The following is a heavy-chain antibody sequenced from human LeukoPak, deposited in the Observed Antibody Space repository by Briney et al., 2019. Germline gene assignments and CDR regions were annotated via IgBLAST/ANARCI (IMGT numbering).Heavy chain of an antibody. V-gene: IGHV3-66*01. CDR1: GFTVSSNH. J-gene: IGHJ4*02. CDR3: AREGIYSSGWYGNFDY. CDR2: IYSGGST. D-gene: IGHD6-19*01. Sequence: PGGSLRLSCAASGFTVSSNHMSWVRQAPGKGLEWVSVIYSGGSTYYADSVKGRFTISRDNSKNTLYLQMNSLRAEDTAVYYCAREGIYSSGWYGNFDYWGQGTLVTVSS.